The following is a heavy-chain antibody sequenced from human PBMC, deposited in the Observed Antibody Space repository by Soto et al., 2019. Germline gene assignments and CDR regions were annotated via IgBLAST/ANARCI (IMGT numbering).Heavy chain of an antibody. CDR2: IKQDGSEK. Sequence: GGSLILSCAASGFTFSSYWMSWVRQAPGKGLEWVANIKQDGSEKYYVDSVKGRFTISRDNAKNSLYLQMNSLRAEDTAVYYCARDFSSSWTYYFDYWGQGTLVTVSS. V-gene: IGHV3-7*05. CDR1: GFTFSSYW. CDR3: ARDFSSSWTYYFDY. J-gene: IGHJ4*02. D-gene: IGHD6-13*01.